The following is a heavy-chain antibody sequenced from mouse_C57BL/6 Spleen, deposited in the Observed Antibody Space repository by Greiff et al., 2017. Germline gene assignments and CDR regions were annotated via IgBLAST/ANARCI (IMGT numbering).Heavy chain of an antibody. V-gene: IGHV14-1*01. CDR3: TAYYPYAMDY. D-gene: IGHD1-1*01. J-gene: IGHJ4*01. CDR1: GFNIKDYY. Sequence: VHVKQSGAELVRPGASVKLSCTASGFNIKDYYMHWVKQRPEQGLEWIGRIDPEDGDTEYAPKFQGKATMTADTSSNTAYLQLSSLTSEDTAVYYYTAYYPYAMDYWGQGTSVTVSS. CDR2: IDPEDGDT.